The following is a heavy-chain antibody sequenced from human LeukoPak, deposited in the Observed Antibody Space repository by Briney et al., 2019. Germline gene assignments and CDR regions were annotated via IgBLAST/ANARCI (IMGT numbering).Heavy chain of an antibody. J-gene: IGHJ6*03. Sequence: PGGSLRLSCAASGFTFSSYAMSWVRQAPGKGLEWVSAISGSGGSTYYADSVKGRFTISRDNSKNTLYLQMNSLRAEDTAVYYCAKGRVCSGGSCYSEDYYYYYMDVWGKGTTVIVSS. CDR2: ISGSGGST. D-gene: IGHD2-15*01. V-gene: IGHV3-23*01. CDR1: GFTFSSYA. CDR3: AKGRVCSGGSCYSEDYYYYYMDV.